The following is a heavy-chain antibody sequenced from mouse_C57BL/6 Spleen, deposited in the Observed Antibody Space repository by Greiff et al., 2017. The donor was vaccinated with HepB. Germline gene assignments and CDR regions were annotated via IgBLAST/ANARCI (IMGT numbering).Heavy chain of an antibody. D-gene: IGHD2-4*01. CDR1: GFNIKDDY. CDR3: TDYGRAWFAY. Sequence: VQLQQSGAELVRPGASVKLSCTASGFNIKDDYMHWVKQRPEQGLEWIGWIDPENGDTEYASKFQGKATITADTSSNPAYLQLSSLTSEDTAVYYCTDYGRAWFAYWGQGTLVTVSA. CDR2: IDPENGDT. V-gene: IGHV14-4*01. J-gene: IGHJ3*01.